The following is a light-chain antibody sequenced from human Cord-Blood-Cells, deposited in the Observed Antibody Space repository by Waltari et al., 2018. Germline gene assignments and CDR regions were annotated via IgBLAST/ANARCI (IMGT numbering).Light chain of an antibody. J-gene: IGLJ3*02. Sequence: SESPGKTVTISCTRSSGSIASTYVQWYQQRPGSSPTPVIYEDNQRPSGVPDRFSGSIDSSSNSASLTISGLKTEDEADYYCQSYDSSNWVFGGGTKLTVL. CDR1: SGSIASTY. CDR3: QSYDSSNWV. V-gene: IGLV6-57*01. CDR2: EDN.